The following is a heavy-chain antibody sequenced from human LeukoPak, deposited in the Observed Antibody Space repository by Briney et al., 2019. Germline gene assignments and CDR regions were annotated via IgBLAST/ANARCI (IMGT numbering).Heavy chain of an antibody. CDR3: ARGADGYADAFDI. Sequence: GGSPRLSCAASGFTFSSYWMSWVRQAPGKGLEWVANIKQDGSEKYYVDSVKGRFTISRDNAKNSLYLQMNSLRAEDTAVYYCARGADGYADAFDIWGQGTMVTVSS. V-gene: IGHV3-7*01. J-gene: IGHJ3*02. CDR1: GFTFSSYW. CDR2: IKQDGSEK. D-gene: IGHD5-24*01.